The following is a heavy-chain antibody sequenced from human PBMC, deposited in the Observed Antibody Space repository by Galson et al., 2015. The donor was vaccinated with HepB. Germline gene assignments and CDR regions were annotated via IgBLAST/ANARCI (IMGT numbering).Heavy chain of an antibody. Sequence: PALVKPTQTLTLTCTFSGFSLSTSGVGVGWIRPPPGKALEWLALIYWNDDKRYSPSLKSRLTITKDTSKNQVVLTMTNMDPVDTATYYCSHAPDYGDSPWVCAFDICGQGTMVTVSS. J-gene: IGHJ3*02. CDR2: IYWNDDK. D-gene: IGHD4-17*01. CDR1: GFSLSTSGVG. V-gene: IGHV2-5*01. CDR3: SHAPDYGDSPWVCAFDI.